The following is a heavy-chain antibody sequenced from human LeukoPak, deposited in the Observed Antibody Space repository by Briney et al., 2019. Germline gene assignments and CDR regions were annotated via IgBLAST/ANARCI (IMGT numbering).Heavy chain of an antibody. CDR2: ISDSGGNT. D-gene: IGHD1-26*01. CDR3: AKHVLRGTVGDIDY. J-gene: IGHJ4*02. V-gene: IGHV3-23*01. Sequence: PGGSLRLSCVDPVFSFTIYTVSSVCQAPGKGLEWVSDISDSGGNTHYADSVKGQFTISRDNSQHALYLQMTSLRAEETATYYCAKHVLRGTVGDIDYWGQGTLVTVSS. CDR1: VFSFTIYT.